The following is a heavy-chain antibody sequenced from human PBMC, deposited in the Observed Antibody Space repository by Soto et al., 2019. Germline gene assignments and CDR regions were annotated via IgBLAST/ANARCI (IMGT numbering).Heavy chain of an antibody. CDR2: ISDSGTTT. CDR3: AREGDYSGLDY. V-gene: IGHV3-11*01. J-gene: IGHJ4*02. D-gene: IGHD2-15*01. Sequence: QVQLVESGGGLVKPGGSLTLSCAASGFTFSDYYMSWMRQAPGRGPEWVSYISDSGTTTNYADSVKGRFTTSRDNARTSVHLHMNSLRVEDTAVYYCAREGDYSGLDYWGQGTLVTVSS. CDR1: GFTFSDYY.